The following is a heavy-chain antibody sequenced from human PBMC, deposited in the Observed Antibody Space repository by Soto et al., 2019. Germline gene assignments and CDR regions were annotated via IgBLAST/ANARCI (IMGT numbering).Heavy chain of an antibody. J-gene: IGHJ4*02. V-gene: IGHV4-30-4*01. CDR1: GGSISSGDYY. CDR2: IYYSGST. Sequence: SETLSLTCTVSGGSISSGDYYWSWIRQPPGKGLEWIGYIYYSGSTYYNPSLKSRVTISVDTSKNQFSLKLSSVTAADTAVYYCARDFYGSGSHIPLYWGQGTLVTVSS. D-gene: IGHD3-10*01. CDR3: ARDFYGSGSHIPLY.